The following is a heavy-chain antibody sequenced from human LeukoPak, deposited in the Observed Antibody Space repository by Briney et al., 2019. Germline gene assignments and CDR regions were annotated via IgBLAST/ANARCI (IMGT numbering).Heavy chain of an antibody. CDR1: GFTYSSHS. CDR3: ARWRWQQSEFDH. V-gene: IGHV3-7*01. CDR2: INQDGSGK. Sequence: PGVSLTLSCAASGFTYSSHSMSWLRQAPGKGLVWVAHINQDGSGKYYVDYVKGRITVSSDNAKNSLYLQMNSLRAEDTAVYYCARWRWQQSEFDHWGQGTLVTVSS. J-gene: IGHJ4*02. D-gene: IGHD5-24*01.